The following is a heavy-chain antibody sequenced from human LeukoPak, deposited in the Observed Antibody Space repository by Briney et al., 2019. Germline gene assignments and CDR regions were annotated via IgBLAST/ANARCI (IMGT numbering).Heavy chain of an antibody. V-gene: IGHV4-39*01. Sequence: SETLSLTCTVSGGSISSNSYFWGWIRQPPGKGLEWIGSIYYSGSTYYNPSLNSRVTISADTSKNQFSLKLTSVTAADTAVYYCGRHKFGSWYVDSWGQGTLVTVSS. CDR3: GRHKFGSWYVDS. J-gene: IGHJ4*02. CDR1: GGSISSNSYF. D-gene: IGHD6-13*01. CDR2: IYYSGST.